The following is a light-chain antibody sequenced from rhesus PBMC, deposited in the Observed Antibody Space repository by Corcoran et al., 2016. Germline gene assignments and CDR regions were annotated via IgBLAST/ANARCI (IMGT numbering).Light chain of an antibody. CDR3: QQRNSPPFS. CDR2: KAS. J-gene: IGKJ2*01. CDR1: QGISNC. V-gene: IGKV1-21*01. Sequence: DIQMTQSPSSLSASVGDRVTITCIASQGISNCLAWYQQKPGKAPKLLNYKASTLQSGVPTRFRGSGSGTEFTLTINSLQPEDIATYFCQQRNSPPFSFGQGTKVEVK.